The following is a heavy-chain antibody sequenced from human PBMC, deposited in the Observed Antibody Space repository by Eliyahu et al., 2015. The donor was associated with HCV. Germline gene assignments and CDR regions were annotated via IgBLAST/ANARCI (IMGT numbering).Heavy chain of an antibody. Sequence: QVQLVESGGGVVQPGGSLXLSCAASGFXFSNYGIHWVRQAPGKGLEWVAVIWYDGSNEYYADSVKGRFTISRDNSKNTVFLHMSSLRAEDSAVYYCARDQDAYNPLAYFFFWGQGTLVTVSS. CDR1: GFXFSNYG. CDR2: IWYDGSNE. D-gene: IGHD5-24*01. J-gene: IGHJ4*02. V-gene: IGHV3-33*01. CDR3: ARDQDAYNPLAYFFF.